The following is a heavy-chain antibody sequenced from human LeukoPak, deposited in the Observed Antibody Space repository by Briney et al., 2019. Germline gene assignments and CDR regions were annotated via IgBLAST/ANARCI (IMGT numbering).Heavy chain of an antibody. CDR3: AKSDYYYYYGMDV. Sequence: HPGGSLRLSCAASRFTFSIFGMHWVRQAPGKGLEWIAVISSDGTNKYYADSVRGRFTISRDNSKNTLYLQMNSLRAEDTAVYYCAKSDYYYYYGMDVWGQGTTVTVSS. D-gene: IGHD2-21*02. CDR1: RFTFSIFG. V-gene: IGHV3-30*18. J-gene: IGHJ6*02. CDR2: ISSDGTNK.